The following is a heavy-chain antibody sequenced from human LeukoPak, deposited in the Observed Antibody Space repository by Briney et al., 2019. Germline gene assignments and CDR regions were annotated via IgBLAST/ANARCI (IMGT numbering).Heavy chain of an antibody. V-gene: IGHV1-18*01. CDR2: VSGYNGDT. CDR3: ARDWLILTGIDCFDP. Sequence: ASVRVSCKASGYTFTSYGISWVRQAPGQGLEWMGWVSGYNGDTNYAQKFQGRATMTRDTSASTAYLDLRSLRDDDTAVYYCARDWLILTGIDCFDPWGQGTLVTVSS. CDR1: GYTFTSYG. D-gene: IGHD3-9*01. J-gene: IGHJ5*02.